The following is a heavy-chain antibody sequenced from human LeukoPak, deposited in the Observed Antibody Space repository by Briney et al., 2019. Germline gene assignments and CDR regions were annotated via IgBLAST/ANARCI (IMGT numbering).Heavy chain of an antibody. Sequence: SETLSLTCAVYGGSFSGYYWSWIRQPPGKGLEWIGEINHSGSTNYNPSLKSRVTISVDTSKNQFSLKLSSVTAADTAVYYCARDGGLEGDAFDIWGQGTMVTVSS. J-gene: IGHJ3*02. CDR1: GGSFSGYY. D-gene: IGHD3-3*01. V-gene: IGHV4-34*01. CDR2: INHSGST. CDR3: ARDGGLEGDAFDI.